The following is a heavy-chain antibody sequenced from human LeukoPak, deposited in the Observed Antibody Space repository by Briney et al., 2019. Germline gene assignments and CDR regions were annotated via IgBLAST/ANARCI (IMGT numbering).Heavy chain of an antibody. CDR2: ISGSGGST. CDR1: GFTFSSYG. Sequence: GGSLRLSCAASGFTFSSYGMSWVRQAPGKGLEGVSAISGSGGSTYYADSVKGRFTISRDNSKNTLYLQMNSLRAEDTAVYYCAKSGLYYYGSGSYSPDYWGQGTLVTVSS. J-gene: IGHJ4*02. CDR3: AKSGLYYYGSGSYSPDY. D-gene: IGHD3-10*01. V-gene: IGHV3-23*01.